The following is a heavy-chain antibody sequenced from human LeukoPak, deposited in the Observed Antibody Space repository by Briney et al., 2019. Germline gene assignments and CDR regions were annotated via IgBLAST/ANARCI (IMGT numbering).Heavy chain of an antibody. Sequence: GGSLRLSCAASGFTFSSYEMNWVRQAPGKGLEWVSYISSNGSTIYYADSVKGRFTISRDNAKNSLYLQMNSLRAEDTAVYYCAREGLDYYGSGSSGVDVWGKGTTVTVSS. CDR1: GFTFSSYE. CDR2: ISSNGSTI. D-gene: IGHD3-10*01. CDR3: AREGLDYYGSGSSGVDV. J-gene: IGHJ6*04. V-gene: IGHV3-48*03.